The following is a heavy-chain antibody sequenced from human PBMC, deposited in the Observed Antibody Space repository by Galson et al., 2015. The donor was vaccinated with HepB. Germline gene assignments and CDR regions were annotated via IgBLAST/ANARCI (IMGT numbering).Heavy chain of an antibody. CDR2: IWYDGSNK. CDR3: ARDRGFHSDSPAY. Sequence: SLRLSCAASGFTFSSYGMHRVRQAPGKGLEWMGVIWYDGSNKYYADSVKGRFTISRDNSKNTLFLQMNSLRVEDTGIYYCARDRGFHSDSPAYWGQGTMVIVS. CDR1: GFTFSSYG. J-gene: IGHJ4*02. D-gene: IGHD1-26*01. V-gene: IGHV3-33*01.